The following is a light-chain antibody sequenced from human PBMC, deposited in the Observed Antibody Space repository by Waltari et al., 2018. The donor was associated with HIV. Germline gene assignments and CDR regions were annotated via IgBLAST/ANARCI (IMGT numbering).Light chain of an antibody. CDR3: QQHGGSPPYT. V-gene: IGKV3-20*01. CDR1: ESVSRSS. J-gene: IGKJ2*01. CDR2: GVS. Sequence: EIVLKQSPGHRSLSPGEGATLSCRASESVSRSSLAWYQHKPGQAPRLLMYGVSTRATGIPDRFSGSGSGTDFTLTISSLEPEDFAVYFCQQHGGSPPYTFGQGTKLEIK.